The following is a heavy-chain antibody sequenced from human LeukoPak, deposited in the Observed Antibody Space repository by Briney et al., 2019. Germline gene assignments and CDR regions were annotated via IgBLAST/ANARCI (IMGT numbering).Heavy chain of an antibody. CDR3: ARHMEGSLFYYGMEV. CDR2: IYTSGST. CDR1: GGSISSYY. V-gene: IGHV4-4*07. J-gene: IGHJ6*02. Sequence: PSETLSLTCTVSGGSISSYYWSWIRPPARKGLEWIGRIYTSGSTNYNPSLKSRVTMSVDTSKNQFSLKLSSVTAADTAGYYCARHMEGSLFYYGMEVWGQGTPVTVSS. D-gene: IGHD2-15*01.